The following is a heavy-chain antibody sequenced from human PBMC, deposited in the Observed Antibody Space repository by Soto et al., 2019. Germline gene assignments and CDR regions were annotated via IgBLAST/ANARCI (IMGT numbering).Heavy chain of an antibody. J-gene: IGHJ4*02. D-gene: IGHD2-21*02. CDR1: GFTFSSHG. V-gene: IGHV3-33*01. CDR2: IWCDGSEK. Sequence: QVQLVESGGGVVQPGRSLRLSCAASGFTFSSHGMHWVRQAPGKGLVWVAVIWCDGSEKYYADSVKGRFTISRDNSRSTLNLQMNSLRVEDTAVYYCARWGDSKRLDYWGQGTLVTVSS. CDR3: ARWGDSKRLDY.